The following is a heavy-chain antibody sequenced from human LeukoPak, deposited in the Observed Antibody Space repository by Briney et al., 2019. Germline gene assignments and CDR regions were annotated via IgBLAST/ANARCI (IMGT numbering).Heavy chain of an antibody. CDR2: INHSGST. V-gene: IGHV4-34*01. CDR3: ARGEEMAIIEAYYFDY. J-gene: IGHJ4*02. D-gene: IGHD5-24*01. Sequence: SETLSLTCAVYGGSFSGYYWSWIRQPPGKGLEWIGEINHSGSTNYNPSLKSRVTISVDTSKNQFSLKLSSVTAADTAVYYCARGEEMAIIEAYYFDYWGQGTLVTVSS. CDR1: GGSFSGYY.